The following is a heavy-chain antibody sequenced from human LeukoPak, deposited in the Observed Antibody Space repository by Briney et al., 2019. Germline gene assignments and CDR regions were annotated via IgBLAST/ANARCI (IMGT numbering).Heavy chain of an antibody. CDR3: ARSNDPGRLDSSGFYYGLLDY. D-gene: IGHD3-22*01. Sequence: ASVKVSCKASGYTFTGYYMHWVRQAPGQGLEWMGWINPNSGGTNYAQKFQGRVTMTRDTSISTAYMELSSLTSEDTAIYYCARSNDPGRLDSSGFYYGLLDYWGQGTLVTVSS. J-gene: IGHJ4*02. CDR1: GYTFTGYY. CDR2: INPNSGGT. V-gene: IGHV1-2*02.